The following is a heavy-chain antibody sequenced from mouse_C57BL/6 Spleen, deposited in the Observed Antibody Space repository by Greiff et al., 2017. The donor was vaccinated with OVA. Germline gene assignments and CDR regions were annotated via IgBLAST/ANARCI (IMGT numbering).Heavy chain of an antibody. CDR3: GGGCNFSPWFAY. CDR1: GYTFTDYN. D-gene: IGHD2-1*01. Sequence: VQLQQSGPELVKPGASVKMSCKASGYTFTDYNMHWVKQSHGKSLEWIGYINPNNGGTSYNQKFKGKATLTVNKSSSTAYMELRSRTSEESAVYYCGGGCNFSPWFAYWGQGTLVTVSA. V-gene: IGHV1-22*01. J-gene: IGHJ3*01. CDR2: INPNNGGT.